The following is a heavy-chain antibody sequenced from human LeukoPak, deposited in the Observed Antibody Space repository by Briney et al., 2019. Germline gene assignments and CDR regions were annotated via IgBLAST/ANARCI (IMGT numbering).Heavy chain of an antibody. J-gene: IGHJ4*02. D-gene: IGHD5-18*01. CDR3: ARGSWAMDTAMVPFDY. CDR2: INSDGSST. V-gene: IGHV3-74*01. CDR1: GFTFSSYW. Sequence: QPGGSLRLSCAASGFTFSSYWMHWVRQAPGKGLVWVSRINSDGSSTSYADSVKGRFTISRDNAKNTLYLQMNSLRAEDTAVYYCARGSWAMDTAMVPFDYWGQGTLVTVSS.